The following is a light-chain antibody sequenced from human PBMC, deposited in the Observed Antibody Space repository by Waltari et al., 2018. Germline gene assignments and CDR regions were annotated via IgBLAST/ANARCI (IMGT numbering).Light chain of an antibody. V-gene: IGKV3-11*01. CDR1: QSVSSY. CDR3: QQRSNWPPRT. CDR2: DAS. J-gene: IGKJ5*01. Sequence: EIVLTQSPATLSLSPGERATLSCRASQSVSSYLAWYQRKPGQAPRLLIYDASTRATGIPARFSGSGSGTDFTLTISSLEPEDFAVYYCQQRSNWPPRTFGQGTRLDIK.